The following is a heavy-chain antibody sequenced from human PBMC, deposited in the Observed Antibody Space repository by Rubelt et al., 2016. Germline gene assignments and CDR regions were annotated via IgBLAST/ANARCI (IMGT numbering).Heavy chain of an antibody. Sequence: QVHLQESGPGLVKPSEPLSLTCTVSGGPISSDSYDWYWIRQPPGMWLEWIGGINHRGGTNYNPSHKSRGTLSIETSKSQFSLKLTAVIAADTAVYYCARNIKTASMDVWGQGTTVTVSS. D-gene: IGHD1-14*01. CDR1: GGPISSDSYD. J-gene: IGHJ6*02. CDR2: INHRGGT. V-gene: IGHV4-39*07. CDR3: ARNIKTASMDV.